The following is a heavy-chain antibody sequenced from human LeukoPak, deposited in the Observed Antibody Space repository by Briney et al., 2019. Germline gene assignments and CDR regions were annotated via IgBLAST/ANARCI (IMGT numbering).Heavy chain of an antibody. CDR3: VREPTGALNFDL. Sequence: GGSLRLSCAASGFTLRSYWMHWVRQLPGKGLVCVSRINGDGRSTSYADSVKGRFTISRDNAKNTLSLQMNSLRDEDTGVYYCVREPTGALNFDLWGRGTLVTVSS. J-gene: IGHJ2*01. CDR2: INGDGRST. V-gene: IGHV3-74*01. D-gene: IGHD7-27*01. CDR1: GFTLRSYW.